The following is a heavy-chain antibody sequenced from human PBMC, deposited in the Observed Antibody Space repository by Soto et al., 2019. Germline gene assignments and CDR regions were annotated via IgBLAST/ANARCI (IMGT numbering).Heavy chain of an antibody. V-gene: IGHV5-51*01. J-gene: IGHJ6*02. CDR1: GYSFTSYW. CDR2: IYPGDSDT. Sequence: LGESLKICYKGSGYSFTSYWIGWVRQMPGKGLEWMGIIYPGDSDTRYSPSFQGQVTISADKSISTAYLQWSSLKASDTAMYYCACPIVRDYYRDVMDFWGQGTTVTVSS. CDR3: ACPIVRDYYRDVMDF. D-gene: IGHD3-10*01.